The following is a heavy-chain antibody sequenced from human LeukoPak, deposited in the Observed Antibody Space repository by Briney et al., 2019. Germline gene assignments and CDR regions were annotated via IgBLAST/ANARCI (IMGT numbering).Heavy chain of an antibody. CDR3: ARQRWLQLSAFDI. CDR1: GFTFSSYN. Sequence: PGGSLRLSCAASGFTFSSYNMNWVRQAPGKGLEWVSSISSSSSYIYYADSVKGRFTISRDNAKNSLYLQMNSLRAEDTAVYYCARQRWLQLSAFDIWGQGTMVTVSS. V-gene: IGHV3-21*01. J-gene: IGHJ3*02. CDR2: ISSSSSYI. D-gene: IGHD5-24*01.